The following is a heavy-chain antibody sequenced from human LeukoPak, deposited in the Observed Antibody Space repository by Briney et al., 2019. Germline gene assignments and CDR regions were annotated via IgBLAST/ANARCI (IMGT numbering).Heavy chain of an antibody. Sequence: AGGSLRLSCAASGFTFSSYGMHWVRQAPGKGLEWVAVISYDGSNKYYADSVKGRFTISRDNSKNTLYLQMNSLRAEDTAVYYCAKDSRDGYSRFDYWGQGTLVTVSS. D-gene: IGHD5-24*01. V-gene: IGHV3-30*18. CDR3: AKDSRDGYSRFDY. J-gene: IGHJ4*02. CDR1: GFTFSSYG. CDR2: ISYDGSNK.